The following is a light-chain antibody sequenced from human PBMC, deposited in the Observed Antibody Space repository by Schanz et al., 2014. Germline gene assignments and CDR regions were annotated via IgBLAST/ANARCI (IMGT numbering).Light chain of an antibody. V-gene: IGLV1-47*01. Sequence: QSVLTQSPSASGPPGQRVTISCSGSTSNIGTNYVYWYQQFPGTAPKLLIFRHSQRPSGVPDRFSGSKSATSASLAISGLRSDDEADYYCAAWDDSLSAWVFGGGTKLTVL. CDR3: AAWDDSLSAWV. J-gene: IGLJ3*02. CDR1: TSNIGTNY. CDR2: RHS.